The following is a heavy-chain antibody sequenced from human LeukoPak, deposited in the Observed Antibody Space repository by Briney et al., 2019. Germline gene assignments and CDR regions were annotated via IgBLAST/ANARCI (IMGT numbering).Heavy chain of an antibody. CDR2: MNPNSGNT. Sequence: GESLKISCKGSGYSFTSYDINWVRQATGQGLEWMGWMNPNSGNTGYAQKFQGRVTITRNTSISTAYMDLSSLRSEDTAVYYCARALATDGLVDYWGQGTLVTVSS. CDR3: ARALATDGLVDY. CDR1: GYSFTSYD. J-gene: IGHJ4*02. V-gene: IGHV1-8*03. D-gene: IGHD6-13*01.